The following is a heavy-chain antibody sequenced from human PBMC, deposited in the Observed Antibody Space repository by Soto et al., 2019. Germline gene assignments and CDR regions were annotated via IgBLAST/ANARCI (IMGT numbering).Heavy chain of an antibody. D-gene: IGHD4-17*01. CDR3: ANEGDYGVCGGENGFDS. CDR1: GFTFFAYW. CDR2: INSDGSHT. V-gene: IGHV3-74*01. J-gene: IGHJ5*01. Sequence: EVQLVESGGGLVQPGGSLRLSCAASGFTFFAYWIHWVRQVPGKGLVWVSRINSDGSHTSYADSVRGRFTISRDNSKNTVYLQMNSLTAEDTAVSYCANEGDYGVCGGENGFDSWGQGSLVTVSS.